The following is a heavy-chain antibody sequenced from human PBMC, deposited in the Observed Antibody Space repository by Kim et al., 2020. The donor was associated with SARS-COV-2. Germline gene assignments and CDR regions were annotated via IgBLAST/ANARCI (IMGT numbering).Heavy chain of an antibody. V-gene: IGHV5-51*01. CDR3: ARQAGSGSYLRVAFDI. J-gene: IGHJ3*02. Sequence: GESLKISCKGSGYSFTSYWIGWVRQMPGKGLEWMGIIYPGDSDTRYSPSFQGQVTISADKSISAAYLQWSSLKASDTAMYYCARQAGSGSYLRVAFDIWGQGTMVTVSS. D-gene: IGHD1-26*01. CDR2: IYPGDSDT. CDR1: GYSFTSYW.